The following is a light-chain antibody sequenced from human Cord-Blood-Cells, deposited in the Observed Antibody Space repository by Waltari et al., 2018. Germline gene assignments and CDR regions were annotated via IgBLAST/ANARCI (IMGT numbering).Light chain of an antibody. CDR2: DVS. Sequence: QSALTQPRSVSGSPGQSVTISCTGTSSDVGGYNYVSWYQRHPGKAPKLMMYDVSKRPSGVPDRFSGSKSGNTASLTISGLQAGDEADYYCCSYAGSYTWVFGGGTKLTVL. CDR1: SSDVGGYNY. V-gene: IGLV2-11*01. CDR3: CSYAGSYTWV. J-gene: IGLJ3*02.